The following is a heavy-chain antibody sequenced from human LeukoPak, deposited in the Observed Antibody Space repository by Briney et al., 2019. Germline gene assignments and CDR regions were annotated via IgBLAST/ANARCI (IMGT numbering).Heavy chain of an antibody. CDR1: GYTLTELS. J-gene: IGHJ4*02. CDR3: ATYVMNYDSSGYYSQIDY. D-gene: IGHD3-22*01. V-gene: IGHV1-24*01. Sequence: ASVKVSCKVSGYTLTELSMHWVRQAPGKGLEGMGGFDPEDGETIYAQKFQGRVTMTEDTSTDTAYMELSSLRSEDTAVYYCATYVMNYDSSGYYSQIDYWGQGTLVTVSS. CDR2: FDPEDGET.